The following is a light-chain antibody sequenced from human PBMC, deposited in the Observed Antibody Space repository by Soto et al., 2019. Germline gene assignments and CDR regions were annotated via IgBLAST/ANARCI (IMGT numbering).Light chain of an antibody. V-gene: IGKV4-1*01. CDR3: QQYYSTPWT. Sequence: DNVVTQSPDSLALSLGARATINCKSRQSVLYRSNNKSYLAWYQQKPGQPPKLVINWASIRESGVPDRFNGSGSGTDFTRTISNLQAEDVAVYYCQQYYSTPWTFGQGTKVEIK. J-gene: IGKJ1*01. CDR2: WAS. CDR1: QSVLYRSNNKSY.